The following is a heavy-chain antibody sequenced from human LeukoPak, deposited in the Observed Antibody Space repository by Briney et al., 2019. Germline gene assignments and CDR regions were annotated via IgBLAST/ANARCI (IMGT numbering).Heavy chain of an antibody. D-gene: IGHD3-10*01. J-gene: IGHJ4*02. Sequence: SGGSLRLSCAASGFTVSSNYMSWVRQAPGKGLEWVSVIYSGGSTYYADSVKGRFTISRDNSKNTLSLQMNSLRAEDTAVYYCARVGLRDGSGSYLGVYYFDYWGQGTLVTVSS. CDR1: GFTVSSNY. CDR3: ARVGLRDGSGSYLGVYYFDY. CDR2: IYSGGST. V-gene: IGHV3-53*01.